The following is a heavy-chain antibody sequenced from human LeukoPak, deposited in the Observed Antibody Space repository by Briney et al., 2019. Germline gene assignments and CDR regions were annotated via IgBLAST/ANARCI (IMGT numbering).Heavy chain of an antibody. Sequence: SETLSLTCTVSGDSISSGASYWSWIRQPPGKGLEWIGYIYYSGITYYNPSLKSRVTISVDTSKNQFPLKLSSVTAADTAVYYCARDNSSGHKFDYWGQGSLVTVSS. D-gene: IGHD3-22*01. CDR3: ARDNSSGHKFDY. V-gene: IGHV4-31*03. CDR2: IYYSGIT. J-gene: IGHJ4*02. CDR1: GDSISSGASY.